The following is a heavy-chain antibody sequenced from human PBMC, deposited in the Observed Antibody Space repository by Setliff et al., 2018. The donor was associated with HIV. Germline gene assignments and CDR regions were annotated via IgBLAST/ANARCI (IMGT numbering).Heavy chain of an antibody. CDR2: INTETGNP. Sequence: ASVKVSCKASGYTLTTYGISWVRQAPGQGPEWMGWINTETGNPMYAQGFRGRLVFSLDTSVNTAYLQINSLKAEDTAMYYCARVGSCWSTFDYWGQGALVTVSS. J-gene: IGHJ4*02. D-gene: IGHD6-19*01. CDR1: GYTLTTYG. V-gene: IGHV7-4-1*02. CDR3: ARVGSCWSTFDY.